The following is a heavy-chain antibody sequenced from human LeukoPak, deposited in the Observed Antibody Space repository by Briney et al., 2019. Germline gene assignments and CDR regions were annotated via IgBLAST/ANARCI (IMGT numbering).Heavy chain of an antibody. CDR3: ANAGTAFDY. J-gene: IGHJ4*02. V-gene: IGHV3-9*01. CDR2: ISWNSGSI. CDR1: GFTFYDYA. D-gene: IGHD1/OR15-1a*01. Sequence: GGSLRLSCAASGFTFYDYAMHWVPQAPGKGLEWVSGISWNSGSIGYADSVKGRFTISRDNAKNSLYLQMNSLRAEDTALYYCANAGTAFDYWGQGTLVTVSS.